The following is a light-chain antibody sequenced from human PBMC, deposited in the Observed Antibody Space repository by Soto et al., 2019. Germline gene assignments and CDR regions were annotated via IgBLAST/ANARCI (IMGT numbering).Light chain of an antibody. CDR2: GVS. CDR1: ISDFVVYNY. V-gene: IGLV2-14*01. CDR3: SSHPTSSALQV. Sequence: QSVLTQPASVSGSPGQSITISCTGTISDFVVYNYVSWYQQHPGKAPKLMIYGVSNRPSGVSNRFSGSKSGNTASLTISGLQAEDEADYYCSSHPTSSALQVFGSGTKVTVL. J-gene: IGLJ1*01.